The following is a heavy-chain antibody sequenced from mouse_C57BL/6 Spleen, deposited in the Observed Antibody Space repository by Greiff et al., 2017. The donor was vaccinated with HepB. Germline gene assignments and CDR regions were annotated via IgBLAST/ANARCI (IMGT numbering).Heavy chain of an antibody. Sequence: VKLMESGPELVKPGASVKLSCKASGYAFTSYDINWVKQRPGQGLEWIGWIYPRDGSTKYNEKFKGKATLTVDTSSSTAYVELHSLTSEDSAVYFCARRSDGSYWYFDVWGTGTTVTVSS. CDR1: GYAFTSYD. CDR2: IYPRDGST. J-gene: IGHJ1*03. V-gene: IGHV1-85*01. CDR3: ARRSDGSYWYFDV. D-gene: IGHD2-3*01.